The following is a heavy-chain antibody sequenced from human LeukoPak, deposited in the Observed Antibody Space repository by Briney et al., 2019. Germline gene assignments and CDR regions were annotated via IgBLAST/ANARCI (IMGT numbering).Heavy chain of an antibody. D-gene: IGHD1-26*01. Sequence: SHTLSLTCTVSGGSINSGSYFWSWIRQPAGKGLEWIGRIYTSGITNYNSSLMSRATISIDTSKNQFSLKLSSVTAADTAVYYCARSNSGSYRELDYWGQGALVTVSS. J-gene: IGHJ4*02. CDR2: IYTSGIT. CDR3: ARSNSGSYRELDY. CDR1: GGSINSGSYF. V-gene: IGHV4-61*02.